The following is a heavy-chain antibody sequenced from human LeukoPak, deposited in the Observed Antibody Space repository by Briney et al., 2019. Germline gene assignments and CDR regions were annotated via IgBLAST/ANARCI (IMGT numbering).Heavy chain of an antibody. D-gene: IGHD4-11*01. CDR3: AKSHDYSNYIFEF. CDR2: VNPNSGDT. V-gene: IGHV1-8*03. CDR1: GYSFTTYD. Sequence: ASVKVSCKASGYSFTTYDIHWVRQAPGRGPEWMGWVNPNSGDTGSPQNFQGRVTITRNSSINTAYMELSSLTSEDTAVYYCAKSHDYSNYIFEFWGQGTLVTVSS. J-gene: IGHJ4*02.